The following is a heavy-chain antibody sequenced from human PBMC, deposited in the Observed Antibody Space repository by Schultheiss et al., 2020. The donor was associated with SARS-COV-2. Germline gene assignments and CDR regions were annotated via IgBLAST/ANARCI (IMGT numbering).Heavy chain of an antibody. CDR2: ISYDGSNK. D-gene: IGHD4-23*01. CDR1: GFTFSSYG. CDR3: ARDWGVNSGLDY. Sequence: GGSLRLSCAASGFTFSSYGMHWVRQAPGKGLEWVAVISYDGSNKYYADSVKGRFTISRDNSKNTLYLQMNSLRAEDTAVYYCARDWGVNSGLDYWGQGTLVTVSS. V-gene: IGHV3-30*03. J-gene: IGHJ4*02.